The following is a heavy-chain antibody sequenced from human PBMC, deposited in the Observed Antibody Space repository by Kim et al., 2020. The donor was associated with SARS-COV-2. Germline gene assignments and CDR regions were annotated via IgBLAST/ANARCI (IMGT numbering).Heavy chain of an antibody. CDR2: INHSGST. Sequence: SETLSLTCAVYGGSFSGYYWSWIRQPPGKGLEWIGEINHSGSTNYNPSLKSRVTISVDTSKNQFSLKLSSVTAADTAVYYCARGSRCSSTSCYAYYYYGMDVWGQGTTVTVSS. CDR1: GGSFSGYY. D-gene: IGHD2-2*01. J-gene: IGHJ6*02. V-gene: IGHV4-34*01. CDR3: ARGSRCSSTSCYAYYYYGMDV.